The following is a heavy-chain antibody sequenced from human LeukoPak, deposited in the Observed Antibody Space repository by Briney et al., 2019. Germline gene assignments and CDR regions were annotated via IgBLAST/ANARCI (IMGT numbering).Heavy chain of an antibody. Sequence: GRSLRLSCAASGFTFSSFPMHWVRQAPGKGLEWVAVISFDGTYSSHTDSVKGRFTISRDNSKDTLFLQMNRLRLQDTAVYYCARDSPDYRNAFDIWGQGTILSVSS. CDR2: ISFDGTYS. D-gene: IGHD1-14*01. J-gene: IGHJ3*02. CDR3: ARDSPDYRNAFDI. V-gene: IGHV3-30-3*01. CDR1: GFTFSSFP.